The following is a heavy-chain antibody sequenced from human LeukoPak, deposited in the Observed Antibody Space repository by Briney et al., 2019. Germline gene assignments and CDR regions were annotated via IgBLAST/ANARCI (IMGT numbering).Heavy chain of an antibody. CDR3: ARGEEGGCSGYYFDY. V-gene: IGHV4-39*01. D-gene: IGHD5-12*01. Sequence: SETLSLTCTVSGGSISSSSYYWGWIRQPPGKGLEWIGSIYYSGSTYYNPSLKSRVTISVDTSKNQFSLKLSSVTAADTAVYYCARGEEGGCSGYYFDYWGQGTLVTVSS. CDR1: GGSISSSSYY. J-gene: IGHJ4*02. CDR2: IYYSGST.